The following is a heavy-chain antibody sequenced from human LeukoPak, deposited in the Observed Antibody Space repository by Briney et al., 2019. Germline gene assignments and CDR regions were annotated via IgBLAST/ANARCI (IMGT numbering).Heavy chain of an antibody. D-gene: IGHD4-23*01. CDR3: ARDTLEYSNSPDALDI. CDR1: GFTYSAYE. Sequence: PRGSLKLSCAASGFTYSAYEINWVRQAPGQGLEWVSYIGSNGSTVYYADSVKGRFTISRDNAKNSLYMQMESLRDEDTAIYYCARDTLEYSNSPDALDIWGQGTMVTVSS. J-gene: IGHJ3*02. CDR2: IGSNGSTV. V-gene: IGHV3-48*03.